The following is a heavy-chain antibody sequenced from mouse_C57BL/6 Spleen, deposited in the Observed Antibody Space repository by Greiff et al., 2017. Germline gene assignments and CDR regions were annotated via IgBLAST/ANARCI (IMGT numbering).Heavy chain of an antibody. Sequence: EVQRVESGPELVKPGASVKISCKASGYSFTGYYMNWVKQSPEKSLEWIGEINPSTGGTTYNQKFKAKATLTVDKSSSTAYMQLKSLTSEDSAVYYCARGDGRGFAYWGQGTLVTVSA. CDR1: GYSFTGYY. D-gene: IGHD2-3*01. CDR3: ARGDGRGFAY. J-gene: IGHJ3*01. CDR2: INPSTGGT. V-gene: IGHV1-42*01.